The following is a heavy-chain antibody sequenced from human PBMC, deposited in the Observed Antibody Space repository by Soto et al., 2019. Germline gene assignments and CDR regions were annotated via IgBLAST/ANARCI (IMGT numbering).Heavy chain of an antibody. J-gene: IGHJ4*02. V-gene: IGHV4-31*01. CDR2: IYYSGST. D-gene: IGHD4-17*01. Sequence: QVQLQESGPGLVKPSQTLSLTCTVSGGSISSGGYYWSWIRQHPGKGLEWIGYIYYSGSTYYNPSLKSQVTISVDTSKNQFSLKLSSVTAADTAVYYCARLTNDYGDYEHYFDYWGQGTLVTVSS. CDR3: ARLTNDYGDYEHYFDY. CDR1: GGSISSGGYY.